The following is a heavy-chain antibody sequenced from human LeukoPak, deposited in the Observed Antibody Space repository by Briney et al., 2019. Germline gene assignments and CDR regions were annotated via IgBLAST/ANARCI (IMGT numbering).Heavy chain of an antibody. CDR3: ATRPASETYFAVFDY. D-gene: IGHD1-26*01. CDR1: GLTYSNHA. V-gene: IGHV3-23*01. CDR2: ITGSGGNT. Sequence: GGSLRLSCAASGLTYSNHAMTWVRQSPGRGLEWVSGITGSGGNTYYAESVKGRFIISRDNSRNTLYLQMNRLRAEDAALYYCATRPASETYFAVFDYWGLGTLVTVSS. J-gene: IGHJ4*02.